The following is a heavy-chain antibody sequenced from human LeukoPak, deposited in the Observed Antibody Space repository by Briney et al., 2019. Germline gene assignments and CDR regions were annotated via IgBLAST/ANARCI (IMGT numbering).Heavy chain of an antibody. Sequence: SETLSPTCTVSGGSISSFYWSWLRQPPGKGLEWIGHMHYSGSTNYNPSLKSRVTISVDTSKNQFSLKLSSVTAADTAVYWCAGVLRVEMVVNYWGQGTLVTVSS. CDR1: GGSISSFY. CDR2: MHYSGST. J-gene: IGHJ4*02. CDR3: AGVLRVEMVVNY. D-gene: IGHD3-22*01. V-gene: IGHV4-59*12.